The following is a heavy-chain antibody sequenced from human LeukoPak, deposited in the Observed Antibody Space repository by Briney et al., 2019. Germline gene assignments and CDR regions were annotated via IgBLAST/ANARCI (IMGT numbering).Heavy chain of an antibody. CDR3: ARGGGWTDAFDI. J-gene: IGHJ3*02. V-gene: IGHV4-34*01. D-gene: IGHD2-15*01. Sequence: SSETLSLACAVYGGSFSGYYWSWIRQPPGKGLEWIGEINHSGGTNYNPSLKSRVTISVDTSKNQFSLKLSSVTAADTAVYYCARGGGWTDAFDIWGQGTMVTVSS. CDR2: INHSGGT. CDR1: GGSFSGYY.